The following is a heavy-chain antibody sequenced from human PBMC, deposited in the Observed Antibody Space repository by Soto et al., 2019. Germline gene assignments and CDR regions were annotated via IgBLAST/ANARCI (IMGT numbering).Heavy chain of an antibody. Sequence: QVQLVESGGGVVQPGRSLRLSCAASGFTFSNFAMYWVRQAPGKGLEWVTVISYDGSHKYYADSVKGRFTISRDNSKNPLYLQMNNLRAEDSAVYFCARDYSYPRAMDVWGQGTTVTVSS. CDR3: ARDYSYPRAMDV. CDR1: GFTFSNFA. V-gene: IGHV3-30-3*01. J-gene: IGHJ6*02. CDR2: ISYDGSHK. D-gene: IGHD2-15*01.